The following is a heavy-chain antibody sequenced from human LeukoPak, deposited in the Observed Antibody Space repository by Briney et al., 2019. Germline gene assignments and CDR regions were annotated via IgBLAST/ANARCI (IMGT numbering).Heavy chain of an antibody. J-gene: IGHJ4*02. CDR2: IYYSGST. V-gene: IGHV4-39*07. CDR3: ARASITTTVTTWEYYFDY. CDR1: GGSISSSSYY. D-gene: IGHD4-17*01. Sequence: SETLSLTCTVSGGSISSSSYYWGWIRQPPGKGLEWIGSIYYSGSTYYNPSLKSRVTISVDTSKNQFSLKLSSVTAADTAVYYCARASITTTVTTWEYYFDYWGQGTLVTVSS.